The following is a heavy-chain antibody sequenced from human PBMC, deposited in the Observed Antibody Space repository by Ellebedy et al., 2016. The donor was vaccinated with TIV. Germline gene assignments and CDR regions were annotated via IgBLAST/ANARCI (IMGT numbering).Heavy chain of an antibody. CDR2: IYSGGST. Sequence: GESLKISXAASGFTVSSNYMSWVRQAPGKGLEWVSVIYSGGSTFYADSVKGRFTISRDNSKNTLYLQMNSLRAEDTAVYYCGTRDYDLWSGVSYYYYMDVWGKGTTVTVSS. V-gene: IGHV3-53*01. D-gene: IGHD3-3*01. J-gene: IGHJ6*03. CDR1: GFTVSSNY. CDR3: GTRDYDLWSGVSYYYYMDV.